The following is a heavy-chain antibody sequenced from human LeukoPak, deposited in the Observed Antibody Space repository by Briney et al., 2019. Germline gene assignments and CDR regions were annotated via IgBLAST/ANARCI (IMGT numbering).Heavy chain of an antibody. CDR2: IYYSGSA. D-gene: IGHD6-19*01. CDR1: GGSISSYH. V-gene: IGHV4-59*08. J-gene: IGHJ4*02. CDR3: ARRQALNFDY. Sequence: PSETLSLTCTVSGGSISSYHWSWIRQPPGKGLEWIGYIYYSGSANYNPSLKSRVTISVDTSKNQFSLKLSSVTAADTAVYYCARRQALNFDYWGQGTLVTVSS.